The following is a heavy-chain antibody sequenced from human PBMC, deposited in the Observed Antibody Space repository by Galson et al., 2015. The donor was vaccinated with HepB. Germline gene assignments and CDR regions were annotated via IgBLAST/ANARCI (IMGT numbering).Heavy chain of an antibody. V-gene: IGHV3-11*06. Sequence: SLRLSCAASGFTFSDYYMSWIRRAPGKGLEWVSYISSSSYTNYADSVKGRFTISRDNAKNSLYLQMNSLRAEDTAVYYCARELTDVGGAFDIWGQGTIVTVSS. CDR2: ISSSSYT. CDR1: GFTFSDYY. D-gene: IGHD3-16*01. J-gene: IGHJ3*02. CDR3: ARELTDVGGAFDI.